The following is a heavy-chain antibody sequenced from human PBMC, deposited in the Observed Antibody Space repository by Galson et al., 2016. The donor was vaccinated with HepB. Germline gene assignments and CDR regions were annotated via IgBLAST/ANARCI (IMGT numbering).Heavy chain of an antibody. CDR3: ARDGPNYNYDF. V-gene: IGHV3-33*01. Sequence: SLRLSCAASGFNFISYGMHWVRQAPGKGLEWVAVTWFDGNYKDYAESVKGRITVSRDNAKNSVYLQLSGLRVEDTAIYYCARDGPNYNYDFWGQGTLVTVSS. D-gene: IGHD5-24*01. CDR1: GFNFISYG. CDR2: TWFDGNYK. J-gene: IGHJ4*02.